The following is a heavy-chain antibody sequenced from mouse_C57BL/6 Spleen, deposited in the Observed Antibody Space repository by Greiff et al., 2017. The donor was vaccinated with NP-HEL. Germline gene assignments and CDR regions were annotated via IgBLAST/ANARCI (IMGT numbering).Heavy chain of an antibody. Sequence: VQLQQSGPGLVQPSQSLSITCTVSGFSLTSYGVHWVRQSPGKGLEWLGVIWSGGSTDYNAAFISRLSISKDNSKSQVFFKMNSLQADDTAIYYCARKWLSDYYAMDYWGQGTSVTVSS. CDR2: IWSGGST. V-gene: IGHV2-2*01. CDR3: ARKWLSDYYAMDY. CDR1: GFSLTSYG. J-gene: IGHJ4*01. D-gene: IGHD1-2*01.